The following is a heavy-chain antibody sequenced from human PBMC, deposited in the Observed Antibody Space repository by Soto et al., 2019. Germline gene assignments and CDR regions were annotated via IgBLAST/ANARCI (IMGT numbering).Heavy chain of an antibody. Sequence: GGSLILSCAASGFTFRSYGMHWVRQAPGKGLEWVAVIWYDGSNKYYADSVKGRFTISRDNSKNTLYLQMNSLRAEDTAVYYCASDPGNFGYSSNWYPDYWGEGTLVTGSS. CDR1: GFTFRSYG. CDR3: ASDPGNFGYSSNWYPDY. J-gene: IGHJ4*02. V-gene: IGHV3-33*01. CDR2: IWYDGSNK. D-gene: IGHD6-13*01.